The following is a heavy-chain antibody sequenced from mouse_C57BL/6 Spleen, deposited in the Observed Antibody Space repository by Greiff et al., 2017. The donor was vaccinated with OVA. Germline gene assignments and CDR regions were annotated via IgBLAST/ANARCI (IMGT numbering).Heavy chain of an antibody. J-gene: IGHJ4*01. Sequence: QVQLQQPGAELVMPGASVKLSCKASGYTFTSYWMHWVKQRPGQGLEWIGEIDPSDSYINYNQKFKGKSTLTVDKSSSTAYMQLSSLTSEDSAVYYCARSRKLSNSLAMDYWGQGTSVTVSS. D-gene: IGHD2-5*01. CDR3: ARSRKLSNSLAMDY. CDR1: GYTFTSYW. CDR2: IDPSDSYI. V-gene: IGHV1-69*01.